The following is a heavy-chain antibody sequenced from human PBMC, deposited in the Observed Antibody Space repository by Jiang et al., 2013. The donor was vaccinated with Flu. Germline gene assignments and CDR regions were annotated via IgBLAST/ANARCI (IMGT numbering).Heavy chain of an antibody. CDR2: IYGSGGT. CDR3: ARTDSSGYFDY. J-gene: IGHJ4*02. V-gene: IGHV4-59*01. Sequence: LLKPSETLSLTCTVSGGSISNYHWSWIRQPPGRGLEWIGYIYGSGGTNYNPSLKSRVTLAVDTSKNQFSLKLTSVTAADTAVYYCARTDSSGYFDYWGQGTLVTVSS. D-gene: IGHD3-22*01. CDR1: GGSISNYH.